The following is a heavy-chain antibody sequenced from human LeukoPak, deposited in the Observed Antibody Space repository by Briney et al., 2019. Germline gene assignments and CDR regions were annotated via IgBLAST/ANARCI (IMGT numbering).Heavy chain of an antibody. CDR1: GYTFTGYY. D-gene: IGHD6-19*01. CDR2: INPDSGGK. V-gene: IGHV1-2*02. Sequence: ASVKVSCKASGYTFTGYYMHWVRQAPGQGLEWMGWINPDSGGKNCAQKFQGRVTMTRDTSISTAHMEVSRLRSDDTAVYLCARTLPYCSGWWRFDFWGQGTLVTVSS. J-gene: IGHJ4*02. CDR3: ARTLPYCSGWWRFDF.